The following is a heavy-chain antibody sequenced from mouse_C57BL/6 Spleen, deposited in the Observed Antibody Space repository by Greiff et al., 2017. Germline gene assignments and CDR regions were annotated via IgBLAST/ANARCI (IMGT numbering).Heavy chain of an antibody. CDR3: AREDGDYDGTGFAY. J-gene: IGHJ3*01. V-gene: IGHV5-4*01. Sequence: EVQGVESGGGLVKPGGSLKLSCAASGFTFSSYAMSWVRQTPEKRLEWVATISDGGSYTYYPDNVKGRFTISRDNAKNNLYLQMSHLKSEDTAMYYCAREDGDYDGTGFAYWGQGTLVTVSA. CDR2: ISDGGSYT. D-gene: IGHD2-4*01. CDR1: GFTFSSYA.